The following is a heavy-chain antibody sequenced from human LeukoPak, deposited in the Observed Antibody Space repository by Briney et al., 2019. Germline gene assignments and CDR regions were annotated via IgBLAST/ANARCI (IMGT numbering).Heavy chain of an antibody. Sequence: NPGGSLRLSCAASGFTFSDYYMSRIRQAPGKGLEWVSYISSSGSTIYYADSVKGRFTISRDNAKNSLYLQVNSLRAEDTAVYYCARSWPLGVLGYFDYWGQGTLVTVSS. J-gene: IGHJ4*02. CDR2: ISSSGSTI. V-gene: IGHV3-11*01. CDR3: ARSWPLGVLGYFDY. D-gene: IGHD3-16*01. CDR1: GFTFSDYY.